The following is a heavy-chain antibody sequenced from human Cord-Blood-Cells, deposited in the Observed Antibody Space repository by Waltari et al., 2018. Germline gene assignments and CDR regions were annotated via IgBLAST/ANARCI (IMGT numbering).Heavy chain of an antibody. V-gene: IGHV4-31*03. D-gene: IGHD3-10*01. J-gene: IGHJ4*02. Sequence: QVQLQESGPGLVKPSQTLSLTCTVSGGSISSGGYYWSWIRQHPGKGLEWFGYIYYSGSTYYNPSLKSRVTISVDTSKNQFSLKLSSVTAADTAVYYCAGQGSGSYYEDYWGQGTLVTVSS. CDR2: IYYSGST. CDR1: GGSISSGGYY. CDR3: AGQGSGSYYEDY.